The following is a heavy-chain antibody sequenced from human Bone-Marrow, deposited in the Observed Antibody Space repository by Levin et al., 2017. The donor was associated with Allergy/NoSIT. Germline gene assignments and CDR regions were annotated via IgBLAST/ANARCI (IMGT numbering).Heavy chain of an antibody. CDR1: GFTFTSSA. CDR2: IVVGSGNT. D-gene: IGHD6-19*01. J-gene: IGHJ4*02. Sequence: KISCKASGFTFTSSAVQWVRQARGQRLEWIGWIVVGSGNTNYAQKFQERVTITRDMSTSTAYMEVSSLRSEDTAVYYCAAQTSVAGTDYWGQGTLVTVSS. V-gene: IGHV1-58*01. CDR3: AAQTSVAGTDY.